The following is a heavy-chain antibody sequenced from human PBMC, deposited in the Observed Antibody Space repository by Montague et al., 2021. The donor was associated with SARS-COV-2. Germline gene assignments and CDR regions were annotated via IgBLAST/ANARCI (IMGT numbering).Heavy chain of an antibody. J-gene: IGHJ4*02. CDR3: ARGYDSSGYQY. CDR2: IEQDGSEK. Sequence: SLRLSCAASGFTFSTFWMTWVRQVPGKGLEWVANIEQDGSEKYYXDSVKGRFTISRDNAKNSLYLQLDSLRAEDTAVYYCARGYDSSGYQYWGQGTLVTVSS. CDR1: GFTFSTFW. V-gene: IGHV3-7*05. D-gene: IGHD3-22*01.